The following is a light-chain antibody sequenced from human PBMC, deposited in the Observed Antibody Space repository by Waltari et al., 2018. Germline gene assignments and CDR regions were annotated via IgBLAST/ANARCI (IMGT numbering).Light chain of an antibody. CDR2: AAS. V-gene: IGKV1-39*01. J-gene: IGKJ1*01. CDR3: QQSYSTPRT. Sequence: DIQMTQSPSSLSASVGDSVTITCRASQSISSYLNWYQQKPGKAPTLLIYAASSLQSGVPSRFSGSGSGTDVTLTISSLQPEDFATYYCQQSYSTPRTFGQGTKVEIK. CDR1: QSISSY.